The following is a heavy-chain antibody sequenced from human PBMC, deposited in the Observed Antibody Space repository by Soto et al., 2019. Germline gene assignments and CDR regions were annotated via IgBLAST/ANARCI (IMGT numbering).Heavy chain of an antibody. V-gene: IGHV3-30-3*01. CDR3: ARVLLPGAAPWQDYFQF. Sequence: SLRLSCAASGVTFSNYAMHWVRQAPGKGLDWVAAISFDGNDQYYADSVKGRFTISRDNSRNTLFLQMNSLRGDDTGVYYCARVLLPGAAPWQDYFQFRGQGTLVTVSS. D-gene: IGHD6-13*01. J-gene: IGHJ1*01. CDR2: ISFDGNDQ. CDR1: GVTFSNYA.